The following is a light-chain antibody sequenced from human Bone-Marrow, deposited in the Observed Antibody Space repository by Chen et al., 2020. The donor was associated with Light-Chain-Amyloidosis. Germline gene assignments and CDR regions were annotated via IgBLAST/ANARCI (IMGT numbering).Light chain of an antibody. CDR1: NIGSTS. CDR2: DDS. Sequence: SHVLTQPSSVSVAPGQTATIACGGNNIGSTSVHWYQQTPGQAPLLVVYDDSDRPSGIPERLSGSNSGNTATLTISRVEAGDEADYYCQVWDRSSERPVFGGGTKLTVL. V-gene: IGLV3-21*02. J-gene: IGLJ3*02. CDR3: QVWDRSSERPV.